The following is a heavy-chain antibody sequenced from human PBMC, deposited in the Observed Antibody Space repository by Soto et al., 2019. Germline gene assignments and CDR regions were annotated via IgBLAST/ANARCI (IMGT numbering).Heavy chain of an antibody. CDR3: AGADSIAVRQIYYFDY. CDR1: GYTFTSYY. Sequence: ASVKVSCKASGYTFTSYYMHWVRQAPGQGLEWMGIINPSGGSTSYAQKFQGRVTMTRDTSTSTVYMELSSLRSEDTAVYYCAGADSIAVRQIYYFDYWGQGTLVTVSS. J-gene: IGHJ4*02. D-gene: IGHD6-19*01. V-gene: IGHV1-46*01. CDR2: INPSGGST.